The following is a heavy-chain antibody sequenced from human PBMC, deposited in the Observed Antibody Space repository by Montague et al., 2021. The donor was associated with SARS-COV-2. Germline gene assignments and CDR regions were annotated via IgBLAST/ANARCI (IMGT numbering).Heavy chain of an antibody. J-gene: IGHJ2*01. D-gene: IGHD6-19*01. CDR1: GASVTSES. CDR3: ARDSSAVGRAWTFPSGGVQWLFDL. CDR2: IYDTGII. V-gene: IGHV4-59*02. Sequence: SETLSLTCSVSGASVTSESWGWIRQTPGKGLEWIAYIYDTGIIDYHPSLRSRTTIAVDTSKNQLSLKLTSVSAADTAVYFCARDSSAVGRAWTFPSGGVQWLFDLWGRGSLVTVSS.